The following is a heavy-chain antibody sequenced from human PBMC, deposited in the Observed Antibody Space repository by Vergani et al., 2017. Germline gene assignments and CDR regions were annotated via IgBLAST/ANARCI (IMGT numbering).Heavy chain of an antibody. CDR2: INPSGGST. V-gene: IGHV1-46*03. CDR1: GHSLSDMS. CDR3: TRGWYYDSIAYWAY. Sequence: QVQLVQSGAEVKKPGASVKVSCRVSGHSLSDMSTHWVRQVPGQGLEWMGIINPSGGSTSYAQKFQGRVTMTRDTSTSTVYMELSSLRSEDTAVYYCTRGWYYDSIAYWAYWGQGTLVTVSS. D-gene: IGHD3-22*01. J-gene: IGHJ4*02.